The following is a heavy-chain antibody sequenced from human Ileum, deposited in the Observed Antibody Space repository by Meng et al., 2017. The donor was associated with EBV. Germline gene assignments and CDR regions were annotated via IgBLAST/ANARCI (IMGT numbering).Heavy chain of an antibody. J-gene: IGHJ5*01. CDR3: ASRGSYGGCCDS. CDR1: GGFFMGYT. V-gene: IGHV4-34*01. D-gene: IGHD1-26*01. CDR2: IDPSEGT. Sequence: QVQLLKSAAELLRLPGTLSVTCPVSGGFFMGYTCTCTGQPPGKGVVWFGEIDPSEGTNHSTSLKSRVTISVDTSENTFTLMITVLTAADTAIYNCASRGSYGGCCDSWGQGTLVTVSS.